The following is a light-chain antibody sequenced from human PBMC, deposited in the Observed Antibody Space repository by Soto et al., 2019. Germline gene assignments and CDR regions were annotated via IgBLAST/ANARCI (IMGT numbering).Light chain of an antibody. Sequence: DFVMTQAPDSLAVSLGERATINCKSSQSVLYNSNNKNHLGWFQQKPGHPPKLLIYAASFRPSGVPDRFSGSGSGTDYTLPISSLQAEDVEVYYWYHRHNRPTWTFGQGTKVEIK. J-gene: IGKJ1*01. CDR2: AAS. CDR1: QSVLYNSNNKNH. V-gene: IGKV4-1*01. CDR3: YHRHNRPTWT.